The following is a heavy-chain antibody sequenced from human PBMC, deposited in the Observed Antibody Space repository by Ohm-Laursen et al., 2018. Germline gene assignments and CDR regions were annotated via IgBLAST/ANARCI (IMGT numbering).Heavy chain of an antibody. CDR1: GYTFTSYG. J-gene: IGHJ6*02. D-gene: IGHD6-19*01. CDR2: MNPNSGNT. CDR3: ARWGSSGWYSSAMVFGMDV. V-gene: IGHV1-8*01. Sequence: ASVKVSCKASGYTFTSYGINWVRQATGQGLEWMGWMNPNSGNTGYAQKFQGRVTMTRNTSISTVYMELSSLRSEDTAVYYCARWGSSGWYSSAMVFGMDVWGQGTTGTVAS.